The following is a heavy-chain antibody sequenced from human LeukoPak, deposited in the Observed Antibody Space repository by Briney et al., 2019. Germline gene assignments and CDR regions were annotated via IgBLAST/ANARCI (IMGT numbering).Heavy chain of an antibody. V-gene: IGHV1-69*06. D-gene: IGHD3-10*01. J-gene: IGHJ4*02. Sequence: ASVKVSCKASGGTFSSYAISWVRQAPGQGLDWMGGIIPIFGTANYAQKFQGRVTITADKSTSTAYMELSSLRSEDTAVYYCARNLWFGELSYWGQGTLVTVSS. CDR3: ARNLWFGELSY. CDR2: IIPIFGTA. CDR1: GGTFSSYA.